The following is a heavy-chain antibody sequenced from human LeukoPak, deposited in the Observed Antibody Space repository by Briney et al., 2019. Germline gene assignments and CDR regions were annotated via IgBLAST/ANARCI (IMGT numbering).Heavy chain of an antibody. CDR2: IWYDGSNK. CDR1: GFTFSSYG. D-gene: IGHD4-17*01. J-gene: IGHJ4*02. V-gene: IGHV3-33*01. CDR3: ARVRRSVDYGDYFDY. Sequence: GGSLRLSCAASGFTFSSYGMHWVRQAPGKGLEWVAVIWYDGSNKYYADSVKGRFTTSRDNSKNTLYLQMNSLRAEDTAVYYCARVRRSVDYGDYFDYWGQGTLVTVSS.